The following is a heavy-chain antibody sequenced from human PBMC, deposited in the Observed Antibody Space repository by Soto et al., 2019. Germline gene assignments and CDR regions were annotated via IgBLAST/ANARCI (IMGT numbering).Heavy chain of an antibody. CDR3: ARDLYARYDFWSGYYPFDY. V-gene: IGHV3-21*01. J-gene: IGHJ4*02. Sequence: EVQLVESGGGLVKPGGSLRLSCAASGFTFSSYSMNWVRQAPGKGLEWVSSISSSSGYIYYAHSVKGRFTISRDNAKNSLYLQMNSLRAEDTAVYYCARDLYARYDFWSGYYPFDYWGQGTLVTVSS. CDR2: ISSSSGYI. D-gene: IGHD3-3*01. CDR1: GFTFSSYS.